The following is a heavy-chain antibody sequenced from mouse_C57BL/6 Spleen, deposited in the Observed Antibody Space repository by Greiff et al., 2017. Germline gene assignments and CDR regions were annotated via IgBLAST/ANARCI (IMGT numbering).Heavy chain of an antibody. CDR2: ISSGSSTI. D-gene: IGHD1-1*01. Sequence: EVKLVESGGGLVKPGGSLKLSCAASGFTFSDYGMHWVRQAPEKGLEWVAYISSGSSTIYYADTVKGRFTISRDNAKNTLFLQMTSLRSEDTAMYYCARPDYYGSSYGDAMDYWGQGTSVTVSS. CDR3: ARPDYYGSSYGDAMDY. J-gene: IGHJ4*01. V-gene: IGHV5-17*01. CDR1: GFTFSDYG.